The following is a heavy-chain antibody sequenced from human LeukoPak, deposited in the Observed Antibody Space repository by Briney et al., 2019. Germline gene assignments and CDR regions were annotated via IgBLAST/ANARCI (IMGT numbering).Heavy chain of an antibody. CDR1: GASISRINYY. J-gene: IGHJ4*01. D-gene: IGHD1-14*01. CDR2: IYSTVST. CDR3: ASGSGYFFNY. Sequence: KSSETLSLTCTVSGASISRINYYWGWIRQPPGTGLEWLGTIYSTVSTYYNASLKSRVTISVDTSKNHFSLKLSSVTAADTAAYYCASGSGYFFNYWGQGTLVTVSS. V-gene: IGHV4-39*02.